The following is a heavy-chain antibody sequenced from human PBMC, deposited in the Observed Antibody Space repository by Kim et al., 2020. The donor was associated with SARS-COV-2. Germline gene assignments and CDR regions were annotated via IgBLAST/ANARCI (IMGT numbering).Heavy chain of an antibody. V-gene: IGHV3-74*01. CDR3: ARGGFPGALDY. CDR2: K. D-gene: IGHD3-10*01. J-gene: IGHJ4*02. Sequence: KGSAGAEKGRFTIARDNAKNTLYLKMDSLRAEDTAVYYCARGGFPGALDYWGQGTLVTVSS.